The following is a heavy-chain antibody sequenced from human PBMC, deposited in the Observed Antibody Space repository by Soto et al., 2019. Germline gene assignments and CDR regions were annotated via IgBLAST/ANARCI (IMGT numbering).Heavy chain of an antibody. Sequence: QVQLVESGGGVVQPGRSLRLSCAASGFTFSSYAMHWVRQAPGKGLEWVAVISYDGSNKYYADSVKGPFTISRDNSKNTLYLPMNSLRAEDTAVYYCARAQTGGMYAMDVLVQGTTVTVAS. CDR2: ISYDGSNK. V-gene: IGHV3-30-3*01. D-gene: IGHD3-16*01. CDR3: ARAQTGGMYAMDV. CDR1: GFTFSSYA. J-gene: IGHJ6*02.